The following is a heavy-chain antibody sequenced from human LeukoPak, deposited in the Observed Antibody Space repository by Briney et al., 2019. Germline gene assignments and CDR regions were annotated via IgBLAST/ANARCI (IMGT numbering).Heavy chain of an antibody. CDR2: IYYSGST. CDR1: GGSISSSDYY. Sequence: SETLSLTCTVSGGSISSSDYYWGWSRQPPGKGLGWIGSIYYSGSTYDNPSLKGRVTMSVDTSKNQFSMRLRSVTAADTAVYYCARARDGYNYFEYWGQGTLVTVSS. J-gene: IGHJ4*02. V-gene: IGHV4-39*02. CDR3: ARARDGYNYFEY. D-gene: IGHD5-24*01.